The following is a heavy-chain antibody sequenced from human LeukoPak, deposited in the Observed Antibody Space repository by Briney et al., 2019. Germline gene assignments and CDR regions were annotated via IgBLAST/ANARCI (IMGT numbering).Heavy chain of an antibody. CDR3: ARVRYYYDSSGYSFDY. Sequence: ASVKVSCKAYGYTVMSHGISWVRQAPGQGLEWMGGIIPIFGTANYAQKFQGRVTITADESTSTAYMELSSLRSEDTAVYYCARVRYYYDSSGYSFDYWGQGTLVTVSS. V-gene: IGHV1-69*13. D-gene: IGHD3-22*01. J-gene: IGHJ4*02. CDR2: IIPIFGTA. CDR1: GYTVMSHG.